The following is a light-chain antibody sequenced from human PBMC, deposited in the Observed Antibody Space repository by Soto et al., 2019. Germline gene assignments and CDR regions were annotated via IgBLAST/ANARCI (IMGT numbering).Light chain of an antibody. CDR2: DVS. Sequence: QSVLTQPRSVSGSPGQSVTISCTGTSSDIGNYNYVSWYQQYPGKAPKLIIYDVSKRPSGIPDRFFGSKFGNTASLTISGLQAEDEADYYCCSYAGSFIVVFGTETKLTVL. CDR1: SSDIGNYNY. V-gene: IGLV2-11*01. J-gene: IGLJ1*01. CDR3: CSYAGSFIVV.